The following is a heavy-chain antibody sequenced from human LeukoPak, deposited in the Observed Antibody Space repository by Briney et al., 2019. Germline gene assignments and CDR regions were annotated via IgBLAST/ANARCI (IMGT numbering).Heavy chain of an antibody. J-gene: IGHJ6*02. Sequence: GGSVTLSCAASGFTFDDYAMHWVGQAPGKGLEWVSGISWNSGSIGQADSVKGRFTISRDNAKNSLYLQMNSLRAEDTALYYCAKGDCSGGSCYPYYYYGMDVWGQGTTVTVSS. V-gene: IGHV3-9*01. CDR1: GFTFDDYA. CDR3: AKGDCSGGSCYPYYYYGMDV. D-gene: IGHD2-15*01. CDR2: ISWNSGSI.